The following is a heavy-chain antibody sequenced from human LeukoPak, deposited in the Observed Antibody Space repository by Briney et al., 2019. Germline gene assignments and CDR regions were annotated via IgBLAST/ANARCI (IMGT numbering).Heavy chain of an antibody. Sequence: SETLSLTCTVSGGSISSYYWSWIRQPPGKGLEWIGYIYYSGSTNYNPSLKSRVTISVDTSKNQFSLKLSSVTAADTAVYYCARDPRFNYEGYFDYWGQGTLVTVSS. CDR1: GGSISSYY. J-gene: IGHJ4*02. V-gene: IGHV4-59*12. CDR2: IYYSGST. D-gene: IGHD4-11*01. CDR3: ARDPRFNYEGYFDY.